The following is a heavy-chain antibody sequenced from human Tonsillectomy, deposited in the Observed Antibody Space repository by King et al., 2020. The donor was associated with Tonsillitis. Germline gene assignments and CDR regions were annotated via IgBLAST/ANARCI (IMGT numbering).Heavy chain of an antibody. CDR3: AKDWGSKGVVITHDAFDI. V-gene: IGHV3-23*04. Sequence: QLVQSGGGLVQPGGSLRLSCAASGFTFSSYAMSWVRQAPGKGLEWVSAISGSGGSTYYAEPVKGRFTISRDNSKNTLYLQMNSLRAEDTAVYYCAKDWGSKGVVITHDAFDIWGQGTMVTVSS. CDR1: GFTFSSYA. D-gene: IGHD3-22*01. J-gene: IGHJ3*02. CDR2: ISGSGGST.